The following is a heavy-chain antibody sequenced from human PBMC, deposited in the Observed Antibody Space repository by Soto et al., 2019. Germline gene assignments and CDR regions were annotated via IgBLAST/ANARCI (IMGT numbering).Heavy chain of an antibody. CDR2: VSANNGHT. CDR1: GFTYSNDG. J-gene: IGHJ6*02. D-gene: IGHD2-8*01. V-gene: IGHV1-18*01. Sequence: ASLKGSCKASGFTYSNDGLNWVRQAPGQGLEWMGWVSANNGHTNYAQNLQGRVSMTTDTSTSTAYMELRGLRFDDTAVYYCARDIESVTAKHFFYYYAMDVWGQATTVTVSS. CDR3: ARDIESVTAKHFFYYYAMDV.